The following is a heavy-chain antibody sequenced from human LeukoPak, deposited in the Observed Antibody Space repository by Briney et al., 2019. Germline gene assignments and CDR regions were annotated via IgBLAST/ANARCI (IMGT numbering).Heavy chain of an antibody. CDR1: GGSISSYY. V-gene: IGHV4-59*01. J-gene: IGHJ4*02. CDR2: IYYSGST. Sequence: SETLSLTRTVSGGSISSYYWSWIRQPPGKGLEWIGYIYYSGSTNYNPSLKSRVTISVDTSKNQFSLRLSSVTAADTAVYYCASVQTGDQLDYWGQGTLVTVSS. D-gene: IGHD7-27*01. CDR3: ASVQTGDQLDY.